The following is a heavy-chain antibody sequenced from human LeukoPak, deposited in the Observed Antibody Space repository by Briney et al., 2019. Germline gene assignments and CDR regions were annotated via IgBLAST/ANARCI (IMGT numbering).Heavy chain of an antibody. CDR1: GFSSSTAW. CDR2: IRQDGSDK. CDR3: ARSSSSSVDY. V-gene: IGHV3-7*03. Sequence: GGSLRLSCAVSGFSSSTAWMTWVRQAPGKGLEWVADIRQDGSDKYYVDAVKGRFTISRDNAKNSLYLQMNSLRAEDTAVYYCARSSSSSVDYWGQGTLVTVSS. J-gene: IGHJ4*02. D-gene: IGHD6-13*01.